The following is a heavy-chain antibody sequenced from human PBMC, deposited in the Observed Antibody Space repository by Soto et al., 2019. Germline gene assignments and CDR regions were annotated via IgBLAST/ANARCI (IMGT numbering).Heavy chain of an antibody. J-gene: IGHJ6*02. CDR3: TRAHYGDYGYGMDV. CDR2: IYDSGTT. V-gene: IGHV4-39*07. Sequence: SETLSLTCTVSGGSISSGSYYWGWIRQPPGKGLEWIGYIYDSGTTYYNPSLKSRVTISVDRSKNQFSLKLSSVTAADTAVYYCTRAHYGDYGYGMDVWGQGTTVTVSS. CDR1: GGSISSGSYY. D-gene: IGHD4-17*01.